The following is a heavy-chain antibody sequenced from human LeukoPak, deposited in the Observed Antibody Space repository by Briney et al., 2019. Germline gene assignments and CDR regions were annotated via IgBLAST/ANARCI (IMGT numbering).Heavy chain of an antibody. V-gene: IGHV1-69*05. CDR2: IIPIFGTA. CDR3: ASGPIVVTTMVRNFQH. J-gene: IGHJ1*01. CDR1: GGTFSSYA. Sequence: AASVKVSCKASGGTFSSYAISWVQQAPGQGLEWMGRIIPIFGTANYAQKFQGRVTITTDESTSKAYMELSSLRSEDPAVYYCASGPIVVTTMVRNFQHWGQGTLVTVSS. D-gene: IGHD3-22*01.